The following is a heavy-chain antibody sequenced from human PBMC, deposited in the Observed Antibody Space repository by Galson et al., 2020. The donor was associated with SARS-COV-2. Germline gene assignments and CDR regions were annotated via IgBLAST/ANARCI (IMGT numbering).Heavy chain of an antibody. D-gene: IGHD3-10*01. V-gene: IGHV3-23*01. CDR2: ISGSGGST. CDR3: AKMVRGVTEFFEY. J-gene: IGHJ4*02. Sequence: GGSLRLSCAASGFTFNSYAMSWARQAPGKGLKWVSGISGSGGSTDYTDSVKGRFTISRDNSKNTLYLQMNSLRAEDTGVYYCAKMVRGVTEFFEYWGQGTLVTVSS. CDR1: GFTFNSYA.